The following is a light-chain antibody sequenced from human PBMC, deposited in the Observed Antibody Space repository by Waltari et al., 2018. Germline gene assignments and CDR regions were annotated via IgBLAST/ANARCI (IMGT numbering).Light chain of an antibody. Sequence: TINCTSSLTLLYSSNRKNYLAWYQQRPGQPPQLLIYWASTRKSGVPDRFTGSGSGTHFTLTISSLQAEDVATYHCQQYYTTPPTFGQGTKLEI. J-gene: IGKJ2*01. V-gene: IGKV4-1*01. CDR1: LTLLYSSNRKNY. CDR3: QQYYTTPPT. CDR2: WAS.